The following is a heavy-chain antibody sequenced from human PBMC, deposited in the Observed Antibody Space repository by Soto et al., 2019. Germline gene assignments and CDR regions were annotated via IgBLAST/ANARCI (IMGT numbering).Heavy chain of an antibody. CDR3: ARYRVSGGVYYYYGLEV. Sequence: EVRLVESGGRLVQPGGSLRLSCASSGFTFSSYTMNWVRQAPGKGLEWISYISHSSDTLYYADSVKGRFTISRDNDKNSLYLHMNSLRDEDTAVYYCARYRVSGGVYYYYGLEVCGQGTTVSVSS. D-gene: IGHD3-16*02. V-gene: IGHV3-48*02. CDR2: ISHSSDTL. CDR1: GFTFSSYT. J-gene: IGHJ6*01.